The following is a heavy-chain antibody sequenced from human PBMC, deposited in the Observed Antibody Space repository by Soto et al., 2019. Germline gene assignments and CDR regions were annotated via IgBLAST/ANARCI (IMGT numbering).Heavy chain of an antibody. J-gene: IGHJ3*02. V-gene: IGHV3-21*02. CDR2: ISGSRSNK. D-gene: IGHD4-17*01. Sequence: EVQLVESGGRLVKPGESLRLSCVASGFDFSYYTMNWVRQAPGKGLEWVSAISGSRSNKYSADSVRGRFTFSRDNANNSLYLQMNNLRVEDTAVYYCARVRSDAFDIWGQGTLVTVSS. CDR3: ARVRSDAFDI. CDR1: GFDFSYYT.